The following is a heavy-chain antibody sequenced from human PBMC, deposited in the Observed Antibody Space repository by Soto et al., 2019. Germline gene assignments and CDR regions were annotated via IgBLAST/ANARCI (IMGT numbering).Heavy chain of an antibody. D-gene: IGHD3-3*01. CDR2: IKSKTDGGTT. Sequence: GGSLRLSCAASGFTFSNAWMNWVRQAPGKGLEWVGRIKSKTDGGTTDYAAPVKGRFTISRDDSKNTLYLQMNSLKTEDTAVYYCITANYDFWTAYLPDYWGQGSLVTVSS. J-gene: IGHJ4*02. CDR3: ITANYDFWTAYLPDY. V-gene: IGHV3-15*07. CDR1: GFTFSNAW.